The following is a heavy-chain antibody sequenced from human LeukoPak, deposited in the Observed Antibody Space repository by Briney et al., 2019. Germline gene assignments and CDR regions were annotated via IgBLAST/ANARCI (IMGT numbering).Heavy chain of an antibody. CDR3: ARDRLYSYGRMDFDY. D-gene: IGHD5-18*01. CDR2: MWYDGSTE. Sequence: QPGGSLRLSCAASGFTFSSSGMHWVRQAPGKGLEWVAVMWYDGSTEYYADSVKGRFTISRDNSKNTLYLQMNSLRAEDTAVYYCARDRLYSYGRMDFDYWGQGTLVTVSS. J-gene: IGHJ4*02. CDR1: GFTFSSSG. V-gene: IGHV3-33*01.